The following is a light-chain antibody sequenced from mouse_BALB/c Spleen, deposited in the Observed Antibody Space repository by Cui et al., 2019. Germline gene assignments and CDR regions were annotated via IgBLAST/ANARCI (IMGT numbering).Light chain of an antibody. CDR3: QQYNSYPLT. V-gene: IGKV6-15*01. J-gene: IGKJ4*01. CDR1: QNVGTN. Sequence: IVMTQSQKFMSTSVGERVSVTCKASQNVGTNVAWYQQKPGQSPKALIYSASYRYSGVPDRFTGSGSGTDFTLTISNVQSEDLAEYFCQQYNSYPLTFGSGTKLEIK. CDR2: SAS.